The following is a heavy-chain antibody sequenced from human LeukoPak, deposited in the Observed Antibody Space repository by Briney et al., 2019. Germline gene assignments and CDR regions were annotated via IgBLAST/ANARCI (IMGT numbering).Heavy chain of an antibody. CDR3: AKVSAAYCTNGVCYAFDI. J-gene: IGHJ3*02. D-gene: IGHD2-8*01. CDR1: GFTFSSYG. V-gene: IGHV3-30*18. Sequence: PGGSLRLSCAASGFTFSSYGMHWVRQAPGKGLEWVAVISYDGSNKYYADSVKGRFTISRDNSKNTLYLQMNSLRAEDTAVYYCAKVSAAYCTNGVCYAFDIWGQGTMVTVSS. CDR2: ISYDGSNK.